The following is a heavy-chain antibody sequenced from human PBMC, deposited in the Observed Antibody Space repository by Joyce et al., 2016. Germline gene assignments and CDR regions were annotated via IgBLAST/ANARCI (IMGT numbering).Heavy chain of an antibody. V-gene: IGHV3-30*03. J-gene: IGHJ4*02. CDR1: KFASSSHA. CDR2: MSDGGSHK. D-gene: IGHD2-2*02. CDR3: TRSSRTGYTAGWPDFDY. Sequence: QVPLLESGVGVAQPGRSLRLSCAASKFASSSHAMHGVRQATGKCVEWGAGMSDGGSHKYYADSGRSRFTISRDNSQNTLYLQMNSLRVEDTAVYYWTRSSRTGYTAGWPDFDYWGQGTLVTVSS.